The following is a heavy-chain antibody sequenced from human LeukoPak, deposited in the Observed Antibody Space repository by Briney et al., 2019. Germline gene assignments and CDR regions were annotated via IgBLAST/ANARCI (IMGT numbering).Heavy chain of an antibody. V-gene: IGHV3-48*01. CDR1: GFTLSSYS. Sequence: PGGSLRLSCAASGFTLSSYSMDWVRQAPGKGLEWVSYISSSSSIYYADSVKGRFTISRDNVKNSLYLQMNSLRAEDTAVYYCARVLYYDSSGLPGTLGYWGQGTLVTVSS. J-gene: IGHJ4*02. CDR2: ISSSSSI. D-gene: IGHD3-22*01. CDR3: ARVLYYDSSGLPGTLGY.